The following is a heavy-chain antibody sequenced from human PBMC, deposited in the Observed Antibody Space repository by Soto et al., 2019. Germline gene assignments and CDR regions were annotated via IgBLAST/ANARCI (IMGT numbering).Heavy chain of an antibody. V-gene: IGHV4-34*01. CDR2: INHSGST. Sequence: SETLSLTFAVYGGYFSGYSWTWIRQPPGTGLEWIGEINHSGSTNYNPSLKSRITISVDTSKNQFSLKLTSVTAADTAVYYCARDKITGLFDYWGQGTLVTVSS. CDR1: GGYFSGYS. CDR3: ARDKITGLFDY. J-gene: IGHJ4*02. D-gene: IGHD2-8*02.